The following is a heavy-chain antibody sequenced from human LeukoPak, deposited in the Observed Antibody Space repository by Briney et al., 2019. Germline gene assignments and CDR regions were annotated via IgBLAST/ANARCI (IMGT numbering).Heavy chain of an antibody. CDR1: GFTFSSYA. D-gene: IGHD3-10*01. Sequence: PGGSLRLSCAASGFTFSSYAMSWVRQAPGKGLEWVSAISGSGGSTYYADSVKGRFTISRDNSKNTPYLQMNSLRAEDTAVYYCAKEGQRSSGSYYVSWGQGTLVTVSS. CDR3: AKEGQRSSGSYYVS. J-gene: IGHJ5*02. V-gene: IGHV3-23*01. CDR2: ISGSGGST.